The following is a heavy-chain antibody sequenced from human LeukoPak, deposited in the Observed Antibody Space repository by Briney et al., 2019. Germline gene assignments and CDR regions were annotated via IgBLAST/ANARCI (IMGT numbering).Heavy chain of an antibody. D-gene: IGHD4-17*01. CDR2: IWYDGSNK. CDR3: ARGAHYGDYNNWFDP. Sequence: GGSLRLSCAASGFTFSSYGMHWVRQAPGKGLEWVAVIWYDGSNKYYADSVKGRFTISRDNSKNTLYLQMNSLRAKDTAVYYCARGAHYGDYNNWFDPWGQGTLVTVSS. CDR1: GFTFSSYG. J-gene: IGHJ5*02. V-gene: IGHV3-33*01.